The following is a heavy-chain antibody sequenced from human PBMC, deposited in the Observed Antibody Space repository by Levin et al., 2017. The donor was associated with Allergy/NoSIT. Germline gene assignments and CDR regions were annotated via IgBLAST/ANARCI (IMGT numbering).Heavy chain of an antibody. J-gene: IGHJ4*02. CDR1: GFTFGDYA. V-gene: IGHV3-49*04. CDR3: ARGGPPNYDYNWGSYRDRYFDY. CDR2: IRNRAHGGTT. Sequence: GGSLRLSCTGSGFTFGDYAMSWVRQAPGKGLEWVGFIRNRAHGGTTEYAASVKGRLTISRDDSKSIAYLQMNSLKTEDTAVYFCARGGPPNYDYNWGSYRDRYFDYWGQGTLVTVSS. D-gene: IGHD3-16*02.